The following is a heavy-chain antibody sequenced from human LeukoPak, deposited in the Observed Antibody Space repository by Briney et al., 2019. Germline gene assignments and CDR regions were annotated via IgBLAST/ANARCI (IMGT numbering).Heavy chain of an antibody. Sequence: GGSLRLSCAASGFTVSSNYMSWVRQAPGKGLEWVSVIYSGGSTYYADSVKGRFTISRDNSKNTLYLQMNSLRAEDTAMYYCARDGGWLLKSYAFDIWGQGTMVTVSS. J-gene: IGHJ3*02. CDR2: IYSGGST. D-gene: IGHD2-21*02. CDR1: GFTVSSNY. V-gene: IGHV3-66*01. CDR3: ARDGGWLLKSYAFDI.